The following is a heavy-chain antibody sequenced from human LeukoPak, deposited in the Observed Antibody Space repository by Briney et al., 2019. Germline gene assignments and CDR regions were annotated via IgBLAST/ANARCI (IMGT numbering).Heavy chain of an antibody. CDR3: ARSHSSSWLYYFEY. Sequence: PGGSLRLSCAASGFTVSGNCMSWVRQAPGKGLEWVSVIYTAGSTYNADSVKGRFTISRDKSKNTLYLQMDSLRAEDTAVYYCARSHSSSWLYYFEYWGQGTLVTVSS. V-gene: IGHV3-53*01. D-gene: IGHD6-13*01. J-gene: IGHJ4*02. CDR1: GFTVSGNC. CDR2: IYTAGST.